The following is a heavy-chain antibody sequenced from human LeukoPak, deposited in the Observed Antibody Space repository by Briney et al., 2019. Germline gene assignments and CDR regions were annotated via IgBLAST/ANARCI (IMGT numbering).Heavy chain of an antibody. CDR1: GGTFSSYS. V-gene: IGHV1-69*05. CDR2: IIPIFGTA. CDR3: ARGDDIVVVPAASEHYYYYYMDV. J-gene: IGHJ6*03. D-gene: IGHD2-2*01. Sequence: SVTVSCNASGGTFSSYSISWVRQAPGQGLEWMGGIIPIFGTANNAQKFQGRVKITTHESTSTAYIEMSSLRSEDTAVYYCARGDDIVVVPAASEHYYYYYMDVWAKGPRSPSP.